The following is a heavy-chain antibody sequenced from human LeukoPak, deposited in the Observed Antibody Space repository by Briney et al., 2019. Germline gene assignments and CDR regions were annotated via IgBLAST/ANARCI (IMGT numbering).Heavy chain of an antibody. CDR3: AKDLGWELPAEAY. J-gene: IGHJ4*02. CDR2: IYGSGVSI. CDR1: GFTFEKYV. Sequence: AGGSLRLSCVASGFTFEKYVMNWVRQAPGKGLEWLATIYGSGVSISYADSVKGRLTISRDNSNNTVYLQMNSLRAEDTAMYFCAKDLGWELPAEAYWGQGILVTVSS. V-gene: IGHV3-23*01. D-gene: IGHD1-26*01.